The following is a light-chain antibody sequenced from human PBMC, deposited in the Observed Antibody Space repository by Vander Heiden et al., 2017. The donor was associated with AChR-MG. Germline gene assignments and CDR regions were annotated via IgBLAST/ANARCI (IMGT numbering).Light chain of an antibody. CDR3: SSYAGSNTFAVV. CDR2: EVT. V-gene: IGLV2-8*01. Sequence: QSALTQPPSASGSPGPSVTIPCTATSSTVGVFDFFSWYHQHPGKAPNLIIYEVTKRPSGVPDRCSGSKSGNTASLTVSGLQADDEAIYYCSSYAGSNTFAVVFGGGTQLTVL. J-gene: IGLJ2*01. CDR1: SSTVGVFDF.